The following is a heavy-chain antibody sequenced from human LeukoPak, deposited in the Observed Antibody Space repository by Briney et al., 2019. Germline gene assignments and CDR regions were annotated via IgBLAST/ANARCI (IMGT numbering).Heavy chain of an antibody. Sequence: QTGGSLRLSCAASGFTFSNVWMNWVRQAPGKGLEWVSAISGSGGSTYYADSVKGRFTISRDNSKNTLYLQMNSLRAEDTAVYYCAVDSSGYPRGGAYWGQGTLVTVSS. D-gene: IGHD3-22*01. J-gene: IGHJ4*02. CDR1: GFTFSNVW. CDR2: ISGSGGST. CDR3: AVDSSGYPRGGAY. V-gene: IGHV3-23*01.